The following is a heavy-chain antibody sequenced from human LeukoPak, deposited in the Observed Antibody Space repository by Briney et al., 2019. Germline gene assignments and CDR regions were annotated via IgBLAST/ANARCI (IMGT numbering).Heavy chain of an antibody. Sequence: ASVHVSCKASGYTFTSYDINWVRQATGQGLEWMGLMHPNSGNTGYAQKVQGRVTMTRDTSISTAYLELSSLRSEDTAVYYCARAVGARPYYYYDMDVWGQGTTVTVSS. CDR2: MHPNSGNT. J-gene: IGHJ6*02. CDR1: GYTFTSYD. CDR3: ARAVGARPYYYYDMDV. V-gene: IGHV1-8*01. D-gene: IGHD3-16*01.